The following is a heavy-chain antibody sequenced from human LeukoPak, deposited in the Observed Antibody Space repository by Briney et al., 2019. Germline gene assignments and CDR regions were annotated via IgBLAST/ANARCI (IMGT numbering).Heavy chain of an antibody. Sequence: ASVKVSCKASGYTFINYGISWVRQAPGQGLEWMGWINPNSGGTNYAQKFQGRVTMTRDTSISTAYMELSRLRSDDTAVYFCARGKSRGSHIDYWGQGTLVTVSS. V-gene: IGHV1-2*02. CDR3: ARGKSRGSHIDY. CDR1: GYTFINYG. D-gene: IGHD1-26*01. J-gene: IGHJ4*02. CDR2: INPNSGGT.